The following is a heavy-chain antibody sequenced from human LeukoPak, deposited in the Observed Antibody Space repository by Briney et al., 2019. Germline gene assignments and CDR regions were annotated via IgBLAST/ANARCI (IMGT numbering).Heavy chain of an antibody. D-gene: IGHD3-22*01. CDR1: GFTFSSYR. CDR2: ISSSSSYI. Sequence: GGSLRLSCAASGFTFSSYRMTWVRQAPGKGLEWVSSISSSSSYIYYADSVKGRFTISRDNAKNSLYLQMNSLRAEDTAVYYCASHYYDSSGYYEYFQHWGQGTLVTVSS. V-gene: IGHV3-21*01. J-gene: IGHJ1*01. CDR3: ASHYYDSSGYYEYFQH.